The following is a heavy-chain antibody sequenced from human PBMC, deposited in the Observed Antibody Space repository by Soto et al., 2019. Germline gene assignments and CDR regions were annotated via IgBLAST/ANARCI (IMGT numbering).Heavy chain of an antibody. CDR2: ISSSSSYI. J-gene: IGHJ3*02. CDR1: GVTFGSYS. CDR3: ARDPYNWNPSNAFDI. V-gene: IGHV3-21*01. D-gene: IGHD1-20*01. Sequence: GGSLRLSCAASGVTFGSYSMNWVGQAPGKGLEWVSSISSSSSYIYYADSVKGQFTISRDNAKNSLYLQMNSLRAEDTAVYYCARDPYNWNPSNAFDIWGQGTTVTVSS.